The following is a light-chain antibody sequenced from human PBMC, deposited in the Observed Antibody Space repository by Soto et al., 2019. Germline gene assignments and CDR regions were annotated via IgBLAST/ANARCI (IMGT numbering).Light chain of an antibody. Sequence: DIQMTQSPSTPSASVGDRVTITCRASQGISSGLAWYQQKPGKAPKLLIYDASSLESGVPSRISGSGSGTAFTLTISSRQPGDVATYYYQQYNSYPMYTFGQGTKLEIK. CDR3: QQYNSYPMYT. J-gene: IGKJ2*01. V-gene: IGKV1-5*01. CDR2: DAS. CDR1: QGISSG.